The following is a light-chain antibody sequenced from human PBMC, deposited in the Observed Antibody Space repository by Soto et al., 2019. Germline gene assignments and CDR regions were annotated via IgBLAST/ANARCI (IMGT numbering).Light chain of an antibody. J-gene: IGKJ1*01. V-gene: IGKV3-11*01. CDR1: QSVSSY. CDR2: DAS. Sequence: EIVLTQSPATLSLSPEERATLSCRASQSVSSYLAWYQQKPGQAPRLLIYDASNRATGITARFSGSGSGTDFTLTISSLEPEDFAVYFCQVYGSSSKTVGQGTKVDIK. CDR3: QVYGSSSKT.